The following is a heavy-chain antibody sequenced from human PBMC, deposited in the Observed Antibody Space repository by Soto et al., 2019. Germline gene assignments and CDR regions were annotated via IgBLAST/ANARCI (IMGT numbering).Heavy chain of an antibody. D-gene: IGHD2-21*02. Sequence: PSETLSLTCAVYGGSFSGYYWSRIRQPQGKGLEWIGEINHSGSTNYNPSLKSRVTISVDTSKNQFSLKLSSVTAADTAVYYCARGGVLAYCGGDCYSNDYWGQGTLVNGSS. CDR1: GGSFSGYY. V-gene: IGHV4-34*01. CDR2: INHSGST. J-gene: IGHJ4*02. CDR3: ARGGVLAYCGGDCYSNDY.